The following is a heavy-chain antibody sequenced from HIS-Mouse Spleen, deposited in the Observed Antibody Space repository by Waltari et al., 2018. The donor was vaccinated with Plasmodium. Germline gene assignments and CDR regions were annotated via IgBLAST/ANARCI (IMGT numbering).Heavy chain of an antibody. CDR1: GGSFSGYY. V-gene: IGHV4-34*01. CDR2: INHSGST. D-gene: IGHD6-19*01. Sequence: QVQLQQWGAGLLKPSETLSLTCAVDGGSFSGYYWSWTRQPQGKGLEWIGEINHSGSTNYNPSLKSRVTISVDTSKNQFSLKLSSVTAADTAVYYCARGPGYSSGWYYFDYWGQGTLVTVSS. CDR3: ARGPGYSSGWYYFDY. J-gene: IGHJ4*02.